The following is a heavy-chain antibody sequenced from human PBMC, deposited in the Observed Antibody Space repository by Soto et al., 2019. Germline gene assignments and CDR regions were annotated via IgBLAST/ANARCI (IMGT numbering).Heavy chain of an antibody. CDR1: GGSISSGGYY. J-gene: IGHJ6*02. CDR3: ASSPGSSGYYKAYYYGMDV. Sequence: QVQLQESGPGLVKPSQTLSLTCTVSGGSISSGGYYWSWIRQHPGKGLEWIGYIYYSGSTYYNPSLKSRVTISVDPSKNQFSLKLSSVTAADTAVYYCASSPGSSGYYKAYYYGMDVWGQGTTVTVSS. V-gene: IGHV4-31*03. D-gene: IGHD3-22*01. CDR2: IYYSGST.